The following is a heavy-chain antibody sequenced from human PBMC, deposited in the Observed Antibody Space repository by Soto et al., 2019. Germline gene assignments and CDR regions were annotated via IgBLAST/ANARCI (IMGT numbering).Heavy chain of an antibody. D-gene: IGHD6-19*01. V-gene: IGHV3-21*01. J-gene: IGHJ4*02. CDR2: ISSSSSYI. CDR1: GFTFSSYS. Sequence: LRLSCAASGFTFSSYSMNWVRQAPGKGLEWVSSISSSSSYIYYADSVKGRFTISRDNAKNSLYLQMNSLRAEDTAVYYCAREEERIAVAGPYYFDYCGQGTLVTVSS. CDR3: AREEERIAVAGPYYFDY.